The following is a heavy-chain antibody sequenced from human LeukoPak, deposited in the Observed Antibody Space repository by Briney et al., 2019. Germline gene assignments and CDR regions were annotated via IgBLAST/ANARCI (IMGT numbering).Heavy chain of an antibody. CDR2: INTNTGNP. V-gene: IGHV7-4-1*02. CDR1: GYTFTSYG. Sequence: ASVKVSCKASGYTFTSYGISWVRQAPGQGLEWMGWINTNTGNPTYAQGFTGRSVFSLDTSVSTAYLQISSLKAEDTAVYYCARDSTELRYFDWLSTTYNWFDPWGQGTLVTVSS. J-gene: IGHJ5*02. CDR3: ARDSTELRYFDWLSTTYNWFDP. D-gene: IGHD3-9*01.